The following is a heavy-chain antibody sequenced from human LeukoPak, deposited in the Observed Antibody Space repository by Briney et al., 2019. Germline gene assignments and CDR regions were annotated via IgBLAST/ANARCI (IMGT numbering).Heavy chain of an antibody. CDR2: IYYSGST. CDR3: ARERKQLLFDY. D-gene: IGHD6-6*01. Sequence: SETLSLTCTVSGGSISSYYWSWIRQPPGKGLEWIGYIYYSGSTNYNPSLKSRVTISVDTSKNQFSLKLSSLTAADTAVYYCARERKQLLFDYWGQGTLVTVSS. J-gene: IGHJ4*02. CDR1: GGSISSYY. V-gene: IGHV4-59*01.